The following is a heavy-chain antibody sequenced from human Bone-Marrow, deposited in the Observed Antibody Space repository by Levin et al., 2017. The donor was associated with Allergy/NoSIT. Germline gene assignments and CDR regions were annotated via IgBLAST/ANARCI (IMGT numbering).Heavy chain of an antibody. V-gene: IGHV4-59*01. D-gene: IGHD3-10*01. CDR3: ARGEADYGSGSRQGLGFGY. CDR2: IYYSGST. J-gene: IGHJ4*02. CDR1: GGSISSYY. Sequence: PSETLSLTCTVSGGSISSYYWSWIRQPPGKGLEWIGYIYYSGSTNYNPSLKSRVTISVDTSKNQFPLKLSSVTAADTAVYYCARGEADYGSGSRQGLGFGYWGQGTLVTVSS.